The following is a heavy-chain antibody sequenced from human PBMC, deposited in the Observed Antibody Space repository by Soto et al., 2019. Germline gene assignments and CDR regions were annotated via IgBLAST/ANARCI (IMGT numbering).Heavy chain of an antibody. CDR3: ARGFDP. CDR2: FDPEDGET. J-gene: IGHJ5*02. V-gene: IGHV1-24*01. CDR1: GYTLTELS. Sequence: ASVKVSCKVSGYTLTELSMHWVRQAPGKGLEWMGGFDPEDGETIYAQKFQGRVTMTKDTSTDTAYMELSSLRSEDTAVYYCARGFDPWGQGTLVTVSS.